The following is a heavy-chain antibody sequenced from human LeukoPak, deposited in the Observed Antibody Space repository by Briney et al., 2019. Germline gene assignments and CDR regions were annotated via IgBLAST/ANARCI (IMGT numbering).Heavy chain of an antibody. CDR3: AIGQWELLPYAFDI. Sequence: SETLSLTCTVSGGSISSGGYYWSWIRQHPGKGLEWIGYIYYSGSTYYNPSLKSRVTISVDTSKNQFSLKLSSVTAADTAVYYCAIGQWELLPYAFDIWGQGTMVTVSS. CDR1: GGSISSGGYY. D-gene: IGHD1-26*01. J-gene: IGHJ3*02. V-gene: IGHV4-31*03. CDR2: IYYSGST.